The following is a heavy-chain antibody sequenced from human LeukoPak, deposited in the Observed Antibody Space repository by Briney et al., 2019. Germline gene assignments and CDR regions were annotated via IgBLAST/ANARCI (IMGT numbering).Heavy chain of an antibody. J-gene: IGHJ4*02. CDR3: ASYPGYYDSSGYYSTDYFDY. CDR2: INHSGST. CDR1: GGSFSGYY. D-gene: IGHD3-22*01. V-gene: IGHV4-34*01. Sequence: PSETLSLTCAVYGGSFSGYYWSWIRQPPGKGLEWIGEINHSGSTKYNPSLTSRGTISVDTSKNQFSLKLSSVTAADTAVYYCASYPGYYDSSGYYSTDYFDYGGQGTLVTVS.